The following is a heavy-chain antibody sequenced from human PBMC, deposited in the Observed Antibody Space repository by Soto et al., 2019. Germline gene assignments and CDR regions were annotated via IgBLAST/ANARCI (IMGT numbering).Heavy chain of an antibody. D-gene: IGHD3-16*02. Sequence: SETLSLTCAVSSGSIDNVYWWSWVRQSPGKGLEWIGETSHDGVTNYNPSLEGRVTISIDKSKNQFYLDLNSVTAADTAVYSCARQSLRRPFGRLILVALDSWGLGSLVTVSS. CDR3: ARQSLRRPFGRLILVALDS. J-gene: IGHJ5*02. CDR1: SGSIDNVYW. CDR2: TSHDGVT. V-gene: IGHV4-4*02.